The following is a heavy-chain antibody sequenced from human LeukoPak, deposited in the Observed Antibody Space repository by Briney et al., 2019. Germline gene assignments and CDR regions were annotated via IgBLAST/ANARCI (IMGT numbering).Heavy chain of an antibody. J-gene: IGHJ4*02. V-gene: IGHV3-23*01. CDR1: GFTFSSYP. CDR2: IRESGSGT. CDR3: ARDSSLRLWFRS. D-gene: IGHD3-10*01. Sequence: GGSLRLSCAASGFTFSSYPMTWVRQTPGKGLEWVSGIRESGSGTYYADSVKGRFTISRDDAKNTLYLQMNSLRAEDTAVYYCARDSSLRLWFRSWGQGTLVTVSS.